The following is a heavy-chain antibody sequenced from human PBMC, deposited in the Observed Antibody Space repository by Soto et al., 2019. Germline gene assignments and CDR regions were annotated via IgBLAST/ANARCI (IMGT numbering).Heavy chain of an antibody. CDR1: GGSISSYY. J-gene: IGHJ6*03. CDR3: AALATENYYYYYMDV. CDR2: IYYSGST. D-gene: IGHD1-26*01. V-gene: IGHV4-59*08. Sequence: SETLSLTCTVSGGSISSYYWSWIRQPPGKGLEWIGYIYYSGSTNYNPSLKSRVTISVDTSKNQFSLKLSSVTAADTAVYYCAALATENYYYYYMDVWGKGTTVTVSS.